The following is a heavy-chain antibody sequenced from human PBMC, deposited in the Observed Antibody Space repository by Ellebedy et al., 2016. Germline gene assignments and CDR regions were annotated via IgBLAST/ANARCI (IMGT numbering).Heavy chain of an antibody. CDR1: GFTFSSYS. D-gene: IGHD2-15*01. CDR2: ISGSSSSL. CDR3: ARDHGWYYYGMDV. J-gene: IGHJ6*02. Sequence: GESLKISCAASGFTFSSYSMNWVRQAPGKGLEWVSYISGSSSSLYYADSVKGRFTISRDNAKNSLYLQMNSLRAEDTAVYYCARDHGWYYYGMDVWGQGTTVTVSS. V-gene: IGHV3-48*04.